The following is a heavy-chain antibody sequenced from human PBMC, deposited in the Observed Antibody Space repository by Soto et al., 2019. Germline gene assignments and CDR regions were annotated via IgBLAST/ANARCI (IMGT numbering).Heavy chain of an antibody. CDR3: ARDPAGEVAGTYFDY. V-gene: IGHV1-69*01. CDR2: IIPIFGTA. D-gene: IGHD6-19*01. CDR1: GGTFSSYA. Sequence: QVQLVQSGAEVKKPGSSVKVSCKASGGTFSSYAISWVRQAPGQGLEWMGGIIPIFGTANYAQKFQGRVTITADESTSTAYMEQSSLRSEDTAVYHCARDPAGEVAGTYFDYWGQGTLVTVSS. J-gene: IGHJ4*02.